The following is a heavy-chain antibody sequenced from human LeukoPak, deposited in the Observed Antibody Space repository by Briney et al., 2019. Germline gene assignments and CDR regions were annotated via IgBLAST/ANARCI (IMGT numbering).Heavy chain of an antibody. V-gene: IGHV1-8*01. CDR3: AREYYDILTGYLYYFDY. D-gene: IGHD3-9*01. J-gene: IGHJ4*02. CDR2: MNPNSGNT. Sequence: ASVKVSCKASGYTFTSYDINWVRQATGQGLEWMGWMNPNSGNTGYAQKFQGRVTMTRDTSTSTVYMELSSLRSEDTAVYYCAREYYDILTGYLYYFDYWGQGTLVTVSS. CDR1: GYTFTSYD.